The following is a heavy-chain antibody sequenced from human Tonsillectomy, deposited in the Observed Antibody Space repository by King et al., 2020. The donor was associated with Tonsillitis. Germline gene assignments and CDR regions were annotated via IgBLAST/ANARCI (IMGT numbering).Heavy chain of an antibody. V-gene: IGHV4-59*08. Sequence: QLQESGPGLVKPSETLSLTCTVSGGSISSYYWSWIRQPPGKGLEWIGYIYYSGSTKYNPSLKSRVTISVDTSKNQFSLKLSSVTAADTAVYYCARHMGSSGLHFDAFDIWGQGTMVTVSS. CDR3: ARHMGSSGLHFDAFDI. CDR1: GGSISSYY. CDR2: IYYSGST. D-gene: IGHD6-19*01. J-gene: IGHJ3*02.